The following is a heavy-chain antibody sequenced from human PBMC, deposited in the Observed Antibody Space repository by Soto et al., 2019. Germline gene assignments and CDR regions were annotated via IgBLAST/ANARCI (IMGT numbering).Heavy chain of an antibody. CDR2: IWHDGIYK. CDR1: GVSFSTYG. V-gene: IGHV3-30*02. D-gene: IGHD2-21*01. Sequence: PGGSLKLSCVASGVSFSTYGMHWVRQAPGKGLEWVASIWHDGIYKSHADAVKGRFAISRDNSMNSLYLQMNSLTVEDTAMYYCATEWGVGHDSRWGGFWGQGTLVTVSS. J-gene: IGHJ4*01. CDR3: ATEWGVGHDSRWGGF.